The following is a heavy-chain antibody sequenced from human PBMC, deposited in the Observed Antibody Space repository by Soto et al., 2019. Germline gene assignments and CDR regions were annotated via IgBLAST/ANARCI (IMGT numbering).Heavy chain of an antibody. CDR3: AREAPHYCTNGVCPSKSFDY. V-gene: IGHV1-46*03. CDR2: INPSGGST. Sequence: GASVKVSCKASGYTFTSYYMHWVRQAPGQGLEWMGIINPSGGSTSYAQKFQGRVTMTRDTSTSTVYMELSSLRSEDTAVYYCAREAPHYCTNGVCPSKSFDYWGQGTLVTVSS. J-gene: IGHJ4*02. CDR1: GYTFTSYY. D-gene: IGHD2-8*01.